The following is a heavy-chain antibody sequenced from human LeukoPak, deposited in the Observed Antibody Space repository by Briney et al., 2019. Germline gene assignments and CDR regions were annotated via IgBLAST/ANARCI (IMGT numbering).Heavy chain of an antibody. V-gene: IGHV4-39*07. J-gene: IGHJ4*02. CDR3: ARDQGYSYGYVHFDY. CDR1: GGSISSSSYY. CDR2: IYYSGST. Sequence: SETLSLTCTVSGGSISSSSYYWGWIRQPPGKGLEWIGSIYYSGSTCYNPSLKSRVTISVDTSKNQFSLKLSSVTAADTAVYYCARDQGYSYGYVHFDYWGQGTLVTVSS. D-gene: IGHD5-18*01.